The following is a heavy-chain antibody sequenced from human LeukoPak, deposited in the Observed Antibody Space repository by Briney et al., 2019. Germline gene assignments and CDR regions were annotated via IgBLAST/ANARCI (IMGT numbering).Heavy chain of an antibody. CDR2: IYSGGGT. D-gene: IGHD6-19*01. Sequence: PGGSLRLSCAASGFTVISDYMSWVRQAPGKGLEWVSVIYSGGGTYYTDSVRGRFTISRDNSKNTLYLQMNSLRVDDTAMYYCARAGHSSGWYTASDSWGQETLVTVSS. CDR1: GFTVISDY. CDR3: ARAGHSSGWYTASDS. J-gene: IGHJ4*02. V-gene: IGHV3-53*01.